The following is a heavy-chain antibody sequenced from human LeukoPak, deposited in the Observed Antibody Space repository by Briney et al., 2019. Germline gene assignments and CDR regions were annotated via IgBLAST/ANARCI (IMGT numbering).Heavy chain of an antibody. CDR2: IGRSGSTV. CDR3: ARDTLEYSNSPDALDI. CDR1: GFTFSAYE. Sequence: GGSLRLSCAASGFTFSAYEMNWVRPAPGKGREWVSYIGRSGSTVYYADSVKGRFTISRDNAKNSLYMQMESLRDEDTAIYYCARDTLEYSNSPDALDIWGQGTMVTVSS. V-gene: IGHV3-48*03. D-gene: IGHD4-23*01. J-gene: IGHJ3*02.